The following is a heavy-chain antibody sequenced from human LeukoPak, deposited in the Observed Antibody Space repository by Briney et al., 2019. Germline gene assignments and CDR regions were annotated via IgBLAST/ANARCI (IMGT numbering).Heavy chain of an antibody. CDR3: CQGRYYDYVWGSLIQSSFDY. Sequence: PGGSLRLSCAASGFTFSSYAMHWVRQAPDKGLEWVAVISYDGSNKYYADSVKGRFTISRDNSKNTLYLQMNSLRAEDTAVYYCCQGRYYDYVWGSLIQSSFDYWGQGTLVTVSS. J-gene: IGHJ4*02. D-gene: IGHD3-16*01. CDR1: GFTFSSYA. CDR2: ISYDGSNK. V-gene: IGHV3-30-3*01.